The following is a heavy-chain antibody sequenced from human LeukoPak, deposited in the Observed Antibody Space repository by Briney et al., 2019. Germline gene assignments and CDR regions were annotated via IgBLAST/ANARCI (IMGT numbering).Heavy chain of an antibody. Sequence: SETLSLTCTVSGGSVSSGTYYWSWIRQPPGKGLEWIEYIYYSGSTNYNPSLKSRVTISVDTSKNQFSLKLSSVTAADTAVYYCARGQTTVVTPFDYWGQGTLVTVSS. V-gene: IGHV4-61*01. CDR2: IYYSGST. CDR3: ARGQTTVVTPFDY. CDR1: GGSVSSGTYY. J-gene: IGHJ4*02. D-gene: IGHD4-23*01.